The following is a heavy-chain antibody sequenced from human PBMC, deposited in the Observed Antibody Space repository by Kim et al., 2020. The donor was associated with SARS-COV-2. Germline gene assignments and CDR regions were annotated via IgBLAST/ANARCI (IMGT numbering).Heavy chain of an antibody. J-gene: IGHJ4*02. CDR3: ARGRGAAAGMGGY. Sequence: SETLSLTCAVYGGSFSGYYWSWIRQPPGKGLEWIGEINHSGSTNYNPSLKSRVTISVDTSKNQFSLKLSSVTAADTAVYYCARGRGAAAGMGGYWGQGTL. V-gene: IGHV4-34*01. CDR2: INHSGST. CDR1: GGSFSGYY. D-gene: IGHD6-13*01.